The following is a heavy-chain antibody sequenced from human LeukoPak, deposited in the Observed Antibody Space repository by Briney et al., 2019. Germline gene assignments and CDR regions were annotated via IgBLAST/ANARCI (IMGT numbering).Heavy chain of an antibody. D-gene: IGHD6-6*01. CDR1: GGSFSDYY. Sequence: SETLSLTCAVYGGSFSDYYWSWIRQPPGKGLEWIGEINHSGSTNYNPSLKSRVTISVDTSKNQFSLKLSSVTAADTAVYYCARGGVSYSSSSESHFDYWGQGTLVTVSS. CDR2: INHSGST. V-gene: IGHV4-34*01. J-gene: IGHJ4*02. CDR3: ARGGVSYSSSSESHFDY.